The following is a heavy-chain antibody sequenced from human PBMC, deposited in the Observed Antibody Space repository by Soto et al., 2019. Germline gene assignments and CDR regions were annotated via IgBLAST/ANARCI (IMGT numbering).Heavy chain of an antibody. V-gene: IGHV6-1*01. CDR1: GDSVSSNSVA. Sequence: PSQTLSLTCVISGDSVSSNSVAWNWIRQSPSRGLEWLGRTYYRSKWYNEYAPSVKSRLTINPDTSKNQFSLQLNSVTPEDTAVYYCARADASFDYWGQGTPVTVAS. J-gene: IGHJ4*02. CDR2: TYYRSKWYN. CDR3: ARADASFDY.